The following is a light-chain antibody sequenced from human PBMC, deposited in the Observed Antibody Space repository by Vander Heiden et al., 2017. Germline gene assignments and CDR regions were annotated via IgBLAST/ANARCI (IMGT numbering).Light chain of an antibody. Sequence: DIQMTQSPSSLSPSVGDSVTITSPASQSITNSLISWYQQNPGRAPKLLIYSASSLQSGVPSGFSGRGYGTDFTLKISSLKPEDFATYYCQQGYGTPFTFGPGTKVDLK. J-gene: IGKJ3*01. CDR2: SAS. V-gene: IGKV1-39*01. CDR3: QQGYGTPFT. CDR1: QSITNS.